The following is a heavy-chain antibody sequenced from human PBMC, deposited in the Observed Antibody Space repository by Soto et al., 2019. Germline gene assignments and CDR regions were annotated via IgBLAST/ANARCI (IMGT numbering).Heavy chain of an antibody. CDR1: GDYISNGYY. CDR3: ARDVDWFDP. V-gene: IGHV4-38-2*02. Sequence: SSETLSLTCAVSGDYISNGYYWAWIRQPPGMGLDWIGSIFHGGTTHYNPSLKSRVIMSADTSKNQFSLRLNSVTAADTAVYYCARDVDWFDPWGRGTLVTSPQ. CDR2: IFHGGTT. J-gene: IGHJ5*02.